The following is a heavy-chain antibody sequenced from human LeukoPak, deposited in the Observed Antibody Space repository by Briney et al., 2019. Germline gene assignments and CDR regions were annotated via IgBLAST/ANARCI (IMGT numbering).Heavy chain of an antibody. CDR3: AKHHDYGDHGYFDF. V-gene: IGHV5-10-1*01. CDR2: IDPSDSYT. CDR1: GYSFTSYW. J-gene: IGHJ4*02. Sequence: GESLKISCKGSGYSFTSYWITWVRQMPGKGLEWMGRIDPSDSYTTYSPSFQGHVTISADKSIRTAYLQWSSLKASDTAMYYCAKHHDYGDHGYFDFWGQGTMVTVSS. D-gene: IGHD4-17*01.